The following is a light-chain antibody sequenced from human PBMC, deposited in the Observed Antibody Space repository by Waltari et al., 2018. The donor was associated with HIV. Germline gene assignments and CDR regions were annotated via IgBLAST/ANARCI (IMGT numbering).Light chain of an antibody. CDR2: EAS. J-gene: IGKJ2*01. CDR3: QQLSGRPLYT. CDR1: QSVARS. V-gene: IGKV3-11*01. Sequence: EISLTQSPATLSLSPGEGATLSCRTSQSVARSLAWYQQKPGQPPRLLIYEASIRAAGIPARFSGSGYGTDFTLTISSLEADDFAFYYCQQLSGRPLYTFGQGTRLDIK.